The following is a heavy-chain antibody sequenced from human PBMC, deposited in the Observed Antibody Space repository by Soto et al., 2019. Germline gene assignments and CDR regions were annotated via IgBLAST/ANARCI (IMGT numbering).Heavy chain of an antibody. Sequence: GGSLRLSCAASGFTFSDYYMSWIRQAPGKGLEWVSYISRSGSTIYYADSVKGRFTISRDNAKNSLYLQMNSLRAEDTAVYYCARDAYIVLVPDAISRDYGMDVWGQGTTVTVSS. CDR3: ARDAYIVLVPDAISRDYGMDV. J-gene: IGHJ6*02. CDR2: ISRSGSTI. V-gene: IGHV3-11*01. D-gene: IGHD2-2*01. CDR1: GFTFSDYY.